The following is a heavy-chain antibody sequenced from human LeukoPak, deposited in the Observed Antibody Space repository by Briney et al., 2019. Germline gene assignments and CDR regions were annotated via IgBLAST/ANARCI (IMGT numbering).Heavy chain of an antibody. V-gene: IGHV3-23*01. CDR1: EFTFSAFA. CDR2: ISDGSHHT. CDR3: AKELKSGGWPFHY. D-gene: IGHD6-19*01. J-gene: IGHJ4*02. Sequence: GGSLRLSCAASEFTFSAFAMSWVRQAPGKGLEWVSGISDGSHHTYYADSVKGRFSISRDNSRNTLFLQMNSLRADDTALYYCAKELKSGGWPFHYWGQGALVTVSS.